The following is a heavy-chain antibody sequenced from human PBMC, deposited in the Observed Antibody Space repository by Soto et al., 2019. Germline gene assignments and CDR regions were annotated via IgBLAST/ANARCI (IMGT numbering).Heavy chain of an antibody. V-gene: IGHV4-61*01. CDR2: IYYSGST. D-gene: IGHD3-10*01. Sequence: PSETLSLTGTVSGGSVSSGSYYWSLIRQPPGKGLEWIGYIYYSGSTNYNPSLKSRVTISVDTSKNQFSLKLSSVTAADTAVYYCARDPRDYYGSGSYPWGQGTLVTVSS. CDR1: GGSVSSGSYY. J-gene: IGHJ5*02. CDR3: ARDPRDYYGSGSYP.